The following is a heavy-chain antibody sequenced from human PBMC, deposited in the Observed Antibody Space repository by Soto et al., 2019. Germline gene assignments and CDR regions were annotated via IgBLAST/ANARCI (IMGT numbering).Heavy chain of an antibody. CDR1: GFTFRSYA. Sequence: QVQLVESGGGVVQPGRSLRLSCAASGFTFRSYAMHWVCQAPGKGLECVAVISYDGSNKFYRDYVKGRFTISRDNSKNTLYLQINSLRYEDTAVYYCARGDREDIAVVVGVRPGEYGVDVWGQGTTVTVSS. CDR2: ISYDGSNK. D-gene: IGHD2-15*01. V-gene: IGHV3-30-3*01. J-gene: IGHJ6*02. CDR3: ARGDREDIAVVVGVRPGEYGVDV.